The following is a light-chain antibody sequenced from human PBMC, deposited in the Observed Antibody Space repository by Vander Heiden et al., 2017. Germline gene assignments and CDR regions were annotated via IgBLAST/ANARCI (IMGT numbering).Light chain of an antibody. CDR2: DTS. CDR1: QSVSSF. V-gene: IGKV3-11*01. J-gene: IGKJ5*01. CDR3: QQRSNWPIT. Sequence: IVFTPSPATLSLSPGERATLSCRASQSVSSFLVWYQQKPGQAPRLLISDTSHRATGIPARFSGSGSGTDFTLTISSLEPEDFAVYYCQQRSNWPITFGQGTRLEIK.